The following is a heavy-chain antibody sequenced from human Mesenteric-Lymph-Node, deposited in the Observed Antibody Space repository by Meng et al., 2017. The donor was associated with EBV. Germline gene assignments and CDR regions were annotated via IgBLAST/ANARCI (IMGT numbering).Heavy chain of an antibody. V-gene: IGHV1-8*01. J-gene: IGHJ4*02. CDR3: ARVNGDPDY. D-gene: IGHD4-17*01. CDR2: MNPNSGNT. Sequence: QVQLVQSGAEVKKPGASVKVSCKASGYTFTNYDINWGRQATGQGLEWMGWMNPNSGNTGSTQKFQGRVTMTRDTSMGTAYMELSSLRSEDTAVYYCARVNGDPDYWGQGTLVTVSS. CDR1: GYTFTNYD.